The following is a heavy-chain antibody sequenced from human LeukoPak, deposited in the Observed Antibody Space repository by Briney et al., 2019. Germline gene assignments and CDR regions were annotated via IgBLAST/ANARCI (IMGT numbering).Heavy chain of an antibody. J-gene: IGHJ6*03. Sequence: SETLSLTCTVSGGSISNYYWSWIRQPPGKGLESIGRINTSGSTNYNPSLKSRVTMSVDTSKNQVSLKLSSVTAADTAVYYCASSTYYYYMGVWGKGTTVTVSS. D-gene: IGHD6-13*01. CDR3: ASSTYYYYMGV. CDR2: INTSGST. CDR1: GGSISNYY. V-gene: IGHV4-4*07.